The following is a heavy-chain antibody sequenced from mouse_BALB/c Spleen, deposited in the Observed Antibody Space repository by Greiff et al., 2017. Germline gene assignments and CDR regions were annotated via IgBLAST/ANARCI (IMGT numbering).Heavy chain of an antibody. V-gene: IGHV1-55*01. J-gene: IGHJ1*01. Sequence: VQLQQPGAELVKPGTSVKLSCKASGYTFTSYWINWVKLRPGQGLEWIGDIYPGSGSTNYNEKFKSKATLTVDTSSSTAYMQLSSLASEDSALYYCARYDSDVYWDFDVWGAGTTVTVSS. CDR3: ARYDSDVYWDFDV. CDR1: GYTFTSYW. CDR2: IYPGSGST. D-gene: IGHD2-4*01.